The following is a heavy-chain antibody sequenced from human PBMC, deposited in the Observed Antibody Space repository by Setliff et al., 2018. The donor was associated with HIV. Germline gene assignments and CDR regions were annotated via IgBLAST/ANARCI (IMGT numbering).Heavy chain of an antibody. CDR3: AKDMYKYGHNWFDP. CDR2: MSPINGNV. Sequence: ASVKVSCKASGYTFTSYHINWARQAAGQGLEWMGWMSPINGNVGYAPKFRGRVTISRDNSKNTLYLQLSSLGAEDTAVYYCAKDMYKYGHNWFDPWGQGTLVTVSS. J-gene: IGHJ5*02. CDR1: GYTFTSYH. D-gene: IGHD2-8*01. V-gene: IGHV1-8*02.